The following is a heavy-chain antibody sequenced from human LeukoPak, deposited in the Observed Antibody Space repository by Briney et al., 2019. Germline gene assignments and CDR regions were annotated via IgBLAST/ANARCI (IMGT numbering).Heavy chain of an antibody. D-gene: IGHD5-24*01. V-gene: IGHV3-48*03. CDR1: GFTFSSYE. Sequence: GGSLRLSCAASGFTFSSYEMNWVRQAPGKGLEWVSYISSSGSTIYYADSVKGRFTISRDNAKNSLYLQMNSLRAEDTAVYYCARVEADRPKYYYYYYMDVWGKGTTVTVSS. CDR3: ARVEADRPKYYYYYYMDV. CDR2: ISSSGSTI. J-gene: IGHJ6*03.